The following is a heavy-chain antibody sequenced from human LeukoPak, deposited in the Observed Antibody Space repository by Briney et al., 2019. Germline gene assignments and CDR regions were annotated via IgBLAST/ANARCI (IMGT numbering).Heavy chain of an antibody. V-gene: IGHV3-48*04. J-gene: IGHJ6*04. CDR3: ARDLTASSWDYYYGMDV. CDR2: ISSSSSST. CDR1: GFTFSTYW. Sequence: QSGGSLRLSCAASGFTFSTYWMTWVRQAPGKGLEWVSYISSSSSSTNYADSVKGRFTISRDNTKNSLYLQMNSLRAEDTAVYYCARDLTASSWDYYYGMDVWGKGTTVTVSS. D-gene: IGHD6-13*01.